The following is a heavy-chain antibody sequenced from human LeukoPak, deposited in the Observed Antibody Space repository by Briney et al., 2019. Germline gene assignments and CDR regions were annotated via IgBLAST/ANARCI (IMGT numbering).Heavy chain of an antibody. J-gene: IGHJ4*02. CDR3: ARLEYYYVSGNYYKLFDY. Sequence: GGSLRLSCAASGFTFSSYNMNWVRQAPGKGLEWVSDISCSGSTIYFADSVKGRFTISRDNAKNSLYLQMNSLRDEDTAVYYCARLEYYYVSGNYYKLFDYWGQGTLVTVCS. V-gene: IGHV3-48*02. D-gene: IGHD3-10*01. CDR2: ISCSGSTI. CDR1: GFTFSSYN.